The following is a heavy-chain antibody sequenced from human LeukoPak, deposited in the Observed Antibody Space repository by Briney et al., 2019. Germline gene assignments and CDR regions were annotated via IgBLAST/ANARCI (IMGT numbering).Heavy chain of an antibody. CDR1: GFTVSSNY. Sequence: GGSLRLSCAASGFTVSSNYMSWVRQAPGKGLEWVSVIYSGGSTYYADSVKGRFTISRDNSKNTLYLQMNSLRAEDTAVYYCATSSYYGSGSDNWGQGTLVTVSS. J-gene: IGHJ4*02. D-gene: IGHD3-10*01. CDR2: IYSGGST. CDR3: ATSSYYGSGSDN. V-gene: IGHV3-53*01.